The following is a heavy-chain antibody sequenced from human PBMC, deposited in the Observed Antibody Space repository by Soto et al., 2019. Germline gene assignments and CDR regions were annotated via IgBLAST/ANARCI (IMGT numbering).Heavy chain of an antibody. CDR2: IIPIFGTA. CDR3: ARDPVAGTSWFDP. D-gene: IGHD6-19*01. CDR1: GGTFSSYA. V-gene: IGHV1-69*13. Sequence: SVKVSCKASGGTFSSYAISWVRQAPGQGLEWMGGIIPIFGTANYAQKFQGRVTITADESTSTAYMELSSLRSEDTAVYYCARDPVAGTSWFDPWGQGTLVTVSS. J-gene: IGHJ5*02.